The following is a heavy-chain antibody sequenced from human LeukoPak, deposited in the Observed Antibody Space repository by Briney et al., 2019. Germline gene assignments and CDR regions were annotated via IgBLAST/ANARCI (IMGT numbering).Heavy chain of an antibody. J-gene: IGHJ4*02. CDR1: GYTFTSYY. Sequence: ASVKVSCKASGYTFTSYYMHWVRQAPGQGLEWMGIINPSGGSTSYAQKFQGRVTMTRDTSTSTVYMELSSLRSEDTAVYYCARGGRLRFLEWPSGHLDYWGQGTLVTVSS. D-gene: IGHD3-3*01. V-gene: IGHV1-46*01. CDR2: INPSGGST. CDR3: ARGGRLRFLEWPSGHLDY.